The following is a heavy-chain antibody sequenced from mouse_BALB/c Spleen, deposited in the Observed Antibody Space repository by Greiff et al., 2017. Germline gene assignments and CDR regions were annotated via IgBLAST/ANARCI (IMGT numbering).Heavy chain of an antibody. CDR3: ATPRAWFAY. Sequence: QVQLKQSGAELAKPGASVKMSCKASGYTFTSYWMHWVKQRPGQGLEWIGYINPSTGYTEYNQKFKDKATLTADKSSSTAYMQLSSLTSEDSAVYYCATPRAWFAYWGQGTLVTVSA. V-gene: IGHV1-7*01. CDR1: GYTFTSYW. CDR2: INPSTGYT. J-gene: IGHJ3*01.